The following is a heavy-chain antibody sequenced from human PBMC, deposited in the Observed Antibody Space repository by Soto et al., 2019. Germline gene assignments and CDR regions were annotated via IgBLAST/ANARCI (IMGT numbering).Heavy chain of an antibody. J-gene: IGHJ6*02. CDR1: GGTFSSYA. CDR3: ARGPPSQDIVLVPAALYGMDV. D-gene: IGHD2-2*01. V-gene: IGHV1-69*13. CDR2: IIPIFGTA. Sequence: SVKVSCKASGGTFSSYAISWVRQAPGQGLEWMGGIIPIFGTANYAQKFQGRVTITADESTSTAYMELSSLRSEDTAVYYCARGPPSQDIVLVPAALYGMDVWG.